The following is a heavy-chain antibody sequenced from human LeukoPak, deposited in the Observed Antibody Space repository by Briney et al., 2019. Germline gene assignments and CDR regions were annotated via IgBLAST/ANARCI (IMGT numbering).Heavy chain of an antibody. Sequence: ASVKVSCKASGYTFTGYYMHWVRQAPGQGLEWMGIINPSGGSTSYAQKFQGRVTMTRDTSTSTVYMELSSLRSEDTAVYYCAILRYSGYVDYWGQGTLVTVSS. CDR2: INPSGGST. J-gene: IGHJ4*02. D-gene: IGHD5-12*01. V-gene: IGHV1-46*01. CDR3: AILRYSGYVDY. CDR1: GYTFTGYY.